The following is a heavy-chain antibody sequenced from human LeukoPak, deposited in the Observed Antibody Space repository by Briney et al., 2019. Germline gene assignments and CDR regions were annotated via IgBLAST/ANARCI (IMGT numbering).Heavy chain of an antibody. J-gene: IGHJ4*02. Sequence: SGPTLVKPTQTLTLTSTFSGFSLSTSGVGVGWIRQPPGKALEWLALIYWDADKRYSPSLKSRLTITKDTSKNHVVLTMTNMDPVNTATYYCAHYDIFTGYPLPREYYFDYWGQGTLVTVSS. D-gene: IGHD3-9*01. CDR3: AHYDIFTGYPLPREYYFDY. CDR2: IYWDADK. CDR1: GFSLSTSGVG. V-gene: IGHV2-5*02.